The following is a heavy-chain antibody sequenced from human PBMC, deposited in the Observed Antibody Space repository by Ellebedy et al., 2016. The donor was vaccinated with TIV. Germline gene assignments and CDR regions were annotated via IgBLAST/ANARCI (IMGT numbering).Heavy chain of an antibody. CDR2: IIPIFGTA. D-gene: IGHD2-2*01. J-gene: IGHJ5*02. V-gene: IGHV1-69*13. Sequence: SVKVSXXASGGTFSSYAISWVRQAPGQGLEWMGGIIPIFGTANYAQKFQGRVTITADESTSTAYMELSSLRSEDTAVYYCARDSWGEVDIVVVPAATNWFDPWGQGTLVTVSS. CDR1: GGTFSSYA. CDR3: ARDSWGEVDIVVVPAATNWFDP.